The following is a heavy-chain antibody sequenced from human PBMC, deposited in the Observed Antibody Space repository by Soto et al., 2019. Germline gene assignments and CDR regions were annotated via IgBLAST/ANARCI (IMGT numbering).Heavy chain of an antibody. CDR1: GYTFTSYD. J-gene: IGHJ4*02. CDR2: MNPNSGNT. D-gene: IGHD2-15*01. V-gene: IGHV1-8*01. CDR3: ARTPRDSCSGGSCYWNPLRNTFDY. Sequence: QVQLVQSGAEVKKPGASVKVSCKASGYTFTSYDINWVRQATGQGLEWMGWMNPNSGNTGYAQKFQGRVTMTRNTSISTAYMELSSLRSEDTAVYYCARTPRDSCSGGSCYWNPLRNTFDYWGQGTLVTVSS.